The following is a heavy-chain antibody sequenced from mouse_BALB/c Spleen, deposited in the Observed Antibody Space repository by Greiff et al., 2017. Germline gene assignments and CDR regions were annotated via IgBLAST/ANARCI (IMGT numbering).Heavy chain of an antibody. CDR2: IRSKSNNYAT. J-gene: IGHJ1*01. CDR1: GFTFNTYA. V-gene: IGHV10-1*02. D-gene: IGHD2-14*01. CDR3: VSPHRYGYFDV. Sequence: DVKLVESGGGLVQPKGSLKLSCAASGFTFNTYAMNWVRQAPGKGLEWVARIRSKSNNYATYYADSVKDRFTISRDDSQSMLYLQMNNLKTEDTAMYYCVSPHRYGYFDVWGAGTTVTVSS.